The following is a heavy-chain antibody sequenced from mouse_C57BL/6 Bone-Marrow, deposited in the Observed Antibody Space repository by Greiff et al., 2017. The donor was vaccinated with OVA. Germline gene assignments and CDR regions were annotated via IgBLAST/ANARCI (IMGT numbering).Heavy chain of an antibody. CDR3: ARIYYDYLYYFDY. Sequence: EVKLVESGGGLVQPGASLSLSCAASGFTFTDYYMSWVRQPPGKALEWLGFIRNKANGYTTEYSASVKGRFTISRDNSQSILYLQMNALRAEDSATYYCARIYYDYLYYFDYWGQGTTLTVSS. CDR1: GFTFTDYY. V-gene: IGHV7-3*01. D-gene: IGHD2-4*01. CDR2: IRNKANGYTT. J-gene: IGHJ2*01.